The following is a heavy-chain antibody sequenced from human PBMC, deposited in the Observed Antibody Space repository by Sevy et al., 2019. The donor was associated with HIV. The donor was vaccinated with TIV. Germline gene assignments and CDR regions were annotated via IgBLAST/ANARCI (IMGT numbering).Heavy chain of an antibody. CDR2: IKTKTYTGTT. J-gene: IGHJ4*02. Sequence: GGSLRLSCTASGFTFGDYAMSWFRQAPGKGLEWVGFIKTKTYTGTTEYAASVKGRFIISRDDSKNIAYLQMNSLKTEVTAVYYCTRDLYGSGWFYFDYWGQGTLVTVSS. CDR1: GFTFGDYA. V-gene: IGHV3-49*03. D-gene: IGHD6-19*01. CDR3: TRDLYGSGWFYFDY.